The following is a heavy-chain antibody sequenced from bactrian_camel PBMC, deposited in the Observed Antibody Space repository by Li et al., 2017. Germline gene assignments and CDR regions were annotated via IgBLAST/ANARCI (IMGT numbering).Heavy chain of an antibody. CDR3: AADRDVNVPPSLVLDSRRYNY. CDR1: VDTNSRYC. V-gene: IGHV3-3*01. CDR2: IYISGGAT. J-gene: IGHJ4*01. Sequence: QVQLVESGGGSVQAGGSLRLSCKFSVDTNSRYCMGWFRQAPGKEREGVASIYISGGATHYADSVKGRFTISGDNAKGTLYLQTNDLKPEDTAMYYCAADRDVNVPPSLVLDSRRYNYWGQGTQVTVS.